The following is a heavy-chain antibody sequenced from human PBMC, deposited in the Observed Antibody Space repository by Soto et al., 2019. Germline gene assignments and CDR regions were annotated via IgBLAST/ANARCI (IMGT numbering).Heavy chain of an antibody. CDR1: GGSISGHY. D-gene: IGHD6-19*01. J-gene: IGHJ4*02. CDR2: IFYSGST. Sequence: SETLSLTCTVSGGSISGHYWIWIRQSPGKRLEWIGYIFYSGSTNYNPSLKSRVTLSVDTSKNQFSLRLSSVTAADTAVYYCARVGSSGWSPDYWGQGTLVTVSS. V-gene: IGHV4-59*11. CDR3: ARVGSSGWSPDY.